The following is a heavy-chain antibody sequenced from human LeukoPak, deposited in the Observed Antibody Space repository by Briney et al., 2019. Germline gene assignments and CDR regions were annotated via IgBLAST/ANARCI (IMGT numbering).Heavy chain of an antibody. CDR3: ARGLSSIHRPLHNWFDP. J-gene: IGHJ5*02. D-gene: IGHD6-13*01. Sequence: GGSLRLSCAASGFTFSSYGMHWVRQAPGKGLEWVAVIWYDGSNKYYADSVKGRFTISRDNSKNTLYLQMNSLRAEDTAVYYCARGLSSIHRPLHNWFDPWGQGTLVTVSS. V-gene: IGHV3-33*01. CDR2: IWYDGSNK. CDR1: GFTFSSYG.